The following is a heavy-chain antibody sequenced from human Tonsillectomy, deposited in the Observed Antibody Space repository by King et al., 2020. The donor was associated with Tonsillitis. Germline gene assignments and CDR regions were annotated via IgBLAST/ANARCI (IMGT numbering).Heavy chain of an antibody. CDR2: LYSGGST. CDR1: GFTVSNYY. CDR3: AREGYCTSISCYHSGGYFDL. D-gene: IGHD2-2*01. Sequence: DVQLVESGGGLVQPGGSLRLSCAASGFTVSNYYMSWVRQAPGKGLEWVSVLYSGGSTFYADSVKGRFTISRDNSKNTLFLQMNSLRAEDTAVYYCAREGYCTSISCYHSGGYFDLWGRGTLVTVSS. J-gene: IGHJ2*01. V-gene: IGHV3-66*01.